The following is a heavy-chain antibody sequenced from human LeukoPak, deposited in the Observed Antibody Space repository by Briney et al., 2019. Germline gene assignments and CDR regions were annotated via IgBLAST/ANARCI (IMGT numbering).Heavy chain of an antibody. D-gene: IGHD3-10*01. CDR2: VSGSGTSA. Sequence: GGSLRLSCAASGFTFSNYAMSWVRQAPGKGLEWVSTVSGSGTSADYADSVKGRFTISRDHSKSTLYLQMNSLRAEDTAVYYCARDRPGITMVRGVIYDYWGQGTLVTVSS. CDR3: ARDRPGITMVRGVIYDY. J-gene: IGHJ4*02. CDR1: GFTFSNYA. V-gene: IGHV3-23*01.